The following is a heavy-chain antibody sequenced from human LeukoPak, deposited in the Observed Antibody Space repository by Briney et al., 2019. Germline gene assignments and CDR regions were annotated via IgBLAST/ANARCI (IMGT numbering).Heavy chain of an antibody. CDR2: IYHSGST. Sequence: SETLSLTCAVSGASISSGGYSWSWIRQPPGKGLEWIGYIYHSGSTYYNPSLKSRVTISVDRSKNQFSLKLSSVTAADTAVYYCARERGDYTLDYWGQGTLVTVSS. CDR3: ARERGDYTLDY. D-gene: IGHD4-17*01. J-gene: IGHJ4*02. CDR1: GASISSGGYS. V-gene: IGHV4-30-2*01.